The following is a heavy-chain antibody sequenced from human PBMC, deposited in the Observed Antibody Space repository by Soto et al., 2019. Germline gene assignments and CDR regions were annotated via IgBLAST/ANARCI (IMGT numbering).Heavy chain of an antibody. Sequence: ETLSLTCTVSGGSISSYYWSWIRQPPGKGLEWIGYIYYSGSTNYNPSLKSRVTISVDTSKNQFSLKLSSVTAADTAVYYCARLGRYDSTALGYWGQGTLVTVSS. J-gene: IGHJ4*02. CDR2: IYYSGST. CDR3: ARLGRYDSTALGY. CDR1: GGSISSYY. V-gene: IGHV4-59*08. D-gene: IGHD3-22*01.